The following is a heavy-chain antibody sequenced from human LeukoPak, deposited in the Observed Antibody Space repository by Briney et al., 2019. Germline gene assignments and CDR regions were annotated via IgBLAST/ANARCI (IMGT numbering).Heavy chain of an antibody. CDR3: AKALESWIRYFDWSLGSWGAFDI. J-gene: IGHJ3*02. Sequence: GGSLRLSCAASGFIFTDYWMNWVRQAPGKGLEWVAMIKYDGIDTQYLDSVKGRFTISRDNAKSSLYLQMNSLRAEDTAVYYCAKALESWIRYFDWSLGSWGAFDIWGQGTMVTVSS. D-gene: IGHD3-9*01. V-gene: IGHV3-7*03. CDR1: GFIFTDYW. CDR2: IKYDGIDT.